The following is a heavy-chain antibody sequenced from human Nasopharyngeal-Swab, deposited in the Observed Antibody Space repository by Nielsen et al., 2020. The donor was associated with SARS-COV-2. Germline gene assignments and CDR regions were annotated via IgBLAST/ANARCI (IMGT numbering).Heavy chain of an antibody. CDR2: IKQDGSEK. Sequence: GESLKISCAASGFTFSSYWMSWVRQAPGKGLEWVANIKQDGSEKYYVDSVKGRFTISRDNAKNSLYLQMNSLRAKDTAVYYCARDGSHLWIGFDYWGQGTLVTVSS. CDR1: GFTFSSYW. V-gene: IGHV3-7*04. CDR3: ARDGSHLWIGFDY. D-gene: IGHD3-10*01. J-gene: IGHJ4*02.